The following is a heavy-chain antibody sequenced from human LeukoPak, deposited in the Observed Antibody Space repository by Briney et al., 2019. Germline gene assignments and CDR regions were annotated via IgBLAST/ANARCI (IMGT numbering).Heavy chain of an antibody. CDR1: GFTFSSYA. J-gene: IGHJ6*02. CDR2: ISGSGGST. V-gene: IGHV3-23*01. D-gene: IGHD6-13*01. Sequence: GGSLRLSCAASGFTFSSYAMSWVRQAPGKGLEWVSAISGSGGSTYYADSVKGRFTISRDNSKNTLYLQMNSLRAEDTAVYYCAEASSSWQLYGMDVWGQGTTVTVSS. CDR3: AEASSSWQLYGMDV.